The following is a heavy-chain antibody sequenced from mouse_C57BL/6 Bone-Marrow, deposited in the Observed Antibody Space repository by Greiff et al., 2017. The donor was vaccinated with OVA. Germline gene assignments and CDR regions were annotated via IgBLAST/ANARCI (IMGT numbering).Heavy chain of an antibody. CDR1: GYTFTSYW. V-gene: IGHV1-62-3*01. CDR2: IDPNSGGT. D-gene: IGHD3-2*02. CDR3: ARFRQLRLQGYAMDY. J-gene: IGHJ4*01. Sequence: QVQLQQSGAELVKPGASVKLSCKASGYTFTSYWMHWVKQRPGRGLEWIGRIDPNSGGTKYNEKFKSKATLTVDKPSSTAYMQLSSLTSEDTAVYYCARFRQLRLQGYAMDYWGQGTSVTVSS.